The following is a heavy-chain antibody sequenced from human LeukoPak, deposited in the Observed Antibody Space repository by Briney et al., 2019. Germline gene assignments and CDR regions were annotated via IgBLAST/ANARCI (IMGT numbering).Heavy chain of an antibody. J-gene: IGHJ6*03. Sequence: SVKVSCKASGFTFTSSAMQWVRQARGQRREWIGWSVVGSGNTNYAQKFQERVTIIRDMSTSTAYMELGSLRSEDTAVYYCAADSPTFYSSGWYDYNYMDVWGKGTTVTVSS. V-gene: IGHV1-58*02. CDR2: SVVGSGNT. CDR3: AADSPTFYSSGWYDYNYMDV. CDR1: GFTFTSSA. D-gene: IGHD6-19*01.